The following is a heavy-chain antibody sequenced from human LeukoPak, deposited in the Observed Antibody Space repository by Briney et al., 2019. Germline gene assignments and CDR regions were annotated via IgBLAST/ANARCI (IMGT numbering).Heavy chain of an antibody. J-gene: IGHJ4*02. D-gene: IGHD3-10*01. CDR3: AKDVGSTMVRGVLDY. CDR2: ISYDGSNK. Sequence: AGGSLRLSCAASGFTFSSYAMHWVRQAPGKGLEWVAVISYDGSNKYYADSVKGRFTISRDNSKNTLYLQMNSLRAEDTAVYYCAKDVGSTMVRGVLDYWGQGTLVTVSS. CDR1: GFTFSSYA. V-gene: IGHV3-30-3*01.